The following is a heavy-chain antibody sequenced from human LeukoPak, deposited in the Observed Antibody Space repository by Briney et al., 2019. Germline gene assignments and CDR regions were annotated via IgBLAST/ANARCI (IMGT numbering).Heavy chain of an antibody. CDR1: GGSVSTISHF. D-gene: IGHD1-14*01. CDR3: ARRDHTGRSHAWFDP. J-gene: IGHJ5*02. CDR2: LSDTGTT. V-gene: IGHV4-39*01. Sequence: PSETLSLTCTVSGGSVSTISHFWDWVRQPPGKGLEWIVSLSDTGTTYYNPSLESRVTMSVDTSKNQFSLKLTSVTAADTAVYYCARRDHTGRSHAWFDPWGQGTLVTISS.